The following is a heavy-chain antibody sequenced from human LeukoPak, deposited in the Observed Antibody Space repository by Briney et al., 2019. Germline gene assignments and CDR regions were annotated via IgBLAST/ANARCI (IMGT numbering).Heavy chain of an antibody. V-gene: IGHV3-48*03. Sequence: GGPLRLSCAASGFTFSSYEMHWVRQAPGKGLEWVSYISSSGSTIYYADSVKGRFTISRDNSKNTLYLQMNSLRAEDTAVYYCAKDHDYGDYYFDYWGQGTLVTVSS. CDR3: AKDHDYGDYYFDY. J-gene: IGHJ4*02. CDR1: GFTFSSYE. D-gene: IGHD4-17*01. CDR2: ISSSGSTI.